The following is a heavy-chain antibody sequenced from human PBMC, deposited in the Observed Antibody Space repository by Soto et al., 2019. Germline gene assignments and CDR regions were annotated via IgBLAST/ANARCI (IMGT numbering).Heavy chain of an antibody. D-gene: IGHD4-17*01. CDR3: ARDSSGDYGDSYFDY. Sequence: QVQLQESGPGLVKPSQTLSLTCTVSGGSISSGHYYWSWIRQHPEKGLEWIGYIYYSGSTYYNPSLESRVTISVDTSKNQFSLKLSSVTAADTAVYYCARDSSGDYGDSYFDYWGQGTLVTVSS. CDR2: IYYSGST. CDR1: GGSISSGHYY. J-gene: IGHJ4*02. V-gene: IGHV4-31*03.